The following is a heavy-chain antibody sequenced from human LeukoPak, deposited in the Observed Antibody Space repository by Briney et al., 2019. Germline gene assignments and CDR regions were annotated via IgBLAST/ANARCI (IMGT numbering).Heavy chain of an antibody. J-gene: IGHJ4*02. CDR1: VYTGTGNY. Sequence: ASFEVSCRASVYTGTGNYMHWVQQAPGQVLQWMGGINPNSGITNYAQKFQGRVTMPRDTSISTAYMELSRLRSADTAVYYCARQSYYDFWSGHKYFDYWGQGTLVTVSS. D-gene: IGHD3-3*01. CDR3: ARQSYYDFWSGHKYFDY. CDR2: INPNSGIT. V-gene: IGHV1-2*02.